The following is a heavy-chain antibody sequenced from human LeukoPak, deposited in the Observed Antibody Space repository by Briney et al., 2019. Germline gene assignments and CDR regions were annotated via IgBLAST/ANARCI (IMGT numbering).Heavy chain of an antibody. V-gene: IGHV1-69*01. CDR3: ARHCSSTSCYGIRYFQH. CDR1: GDTFSSYA. J-gene: IGHJ1*01. Sequence: ASVKVSCKASGDTFSSYAISWVRQAPGQGLEWMGGIIPIFGTANYAQKFQGRVTITADESTSTAYMELSSLRSEDTAVYYCARHCSSTSCYGIRYFQHWGLGTLVTVSS. CDR2: IIPIFGTA. D-gene: IGHD2-2*01.